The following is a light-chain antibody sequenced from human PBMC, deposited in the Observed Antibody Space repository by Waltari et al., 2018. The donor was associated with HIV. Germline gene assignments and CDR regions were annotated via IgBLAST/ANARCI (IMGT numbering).Light chain of an antibody. CDR3: SSYKDANDVV. CDR2: EVN. J-gene: IGLJ2*01. V-gene: IGLV2-8*01. CDR1: SSAVGGFDY. Sequence: QSALTQPPSASGSPGQSVTISCTGTSSAVGGFDYVSWYHQQPPKAPKLILYEVNRRPAGVPDRFSGSKSGNPAFLTVSGLQPEDEGDYYCSSYKDANDVVFGGGTKLTVL.